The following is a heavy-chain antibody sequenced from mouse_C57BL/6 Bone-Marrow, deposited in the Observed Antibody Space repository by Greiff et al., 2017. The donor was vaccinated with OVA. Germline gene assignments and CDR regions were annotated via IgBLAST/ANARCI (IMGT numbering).Heavy chain of an antibody. J-gene: IGHJ3*01. V-gene: IGHV14-2*01. CDR3: ASLYDYPFAY. CDR2: IDPEDGES. D-gene: IGHD2-4*01. Sequence: VQLQQSGAELVKPGASVKLSCTASGFTITDYYMPWVKQRTEQGLEWIGRIDPEDGESKSAPKFPGKATRTADTSSNAAYLQLSSLTSEDTAVYYCASLYDYPFAYGGQGTLVTVSA. CDR1: GFTITDYY.